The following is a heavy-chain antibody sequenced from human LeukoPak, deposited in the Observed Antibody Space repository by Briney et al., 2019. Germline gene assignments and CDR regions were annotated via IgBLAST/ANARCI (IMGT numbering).Heavy chain of an antibody. CDR2: IYYSGST. J-gene: IGHJ4*02. D-gene: IGHD1-26*01. Sequence: PSETLSLTCTVSGGSISSSNYYWGWIRQPPGKGLEWIGSIYYSGSTYYNPSLKSRVTISVDTSKNQFSLKLSSVTAADTAVYYCARVIVGATTGSEYFDYWGQGTLVTVSS. CDR3: ARVIVGATTGSEYFDY. CDR1: GGSISSSNYY. V-gene: IGHV4-39*07.